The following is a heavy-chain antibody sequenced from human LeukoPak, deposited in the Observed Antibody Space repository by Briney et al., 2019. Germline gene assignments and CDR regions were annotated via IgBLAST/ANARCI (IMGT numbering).Heavy chain of an antibody. J-gene: IGHJ4*02. Sequence: PGGSMRLSCEGSGFLFGSYAMHWVRQAPGKGLEWVAIISYDGSKTDYVDSVKGRFTISRDNAKNILYLQMNSLRVEDTAVYYCARDLDRLLFDYWGQGTLVTVSS. CDR2: ISYDGSKT. CDR1: GFLFGSYA. CDR3: ARDLDRLLFDY. V-gene: IGHV3-30-3*01. D-gene: IGHD3-9*01.